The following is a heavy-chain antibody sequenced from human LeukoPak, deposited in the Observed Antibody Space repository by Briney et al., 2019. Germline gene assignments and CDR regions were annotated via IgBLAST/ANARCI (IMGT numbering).Heavy chain of an antibody. D-gene: IGHD6-19*01. CDR1: GFTFGSYA. CDR2: IYSGGST. Sequence: GGSLRLSCAASGFTFGSYAMSWVRQAPGKGLEWVSVIYSGGSTYYADSVKGRFTISRDNSKNTLYLQMNSLRAEDTAVYYCVRDGYGSGLNGGRWFDPWGQGTLVTVSS. CDR3: VRDGYGSGLNGGRWFDP. J-gene: IGHJ5*02. V-gene: IGHV3-23*03.